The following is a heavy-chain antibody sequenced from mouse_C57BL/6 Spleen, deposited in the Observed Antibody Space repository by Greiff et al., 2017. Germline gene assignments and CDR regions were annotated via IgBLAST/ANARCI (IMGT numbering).Heavy chain of an antibody. CDR3: ASRYSNPYFAD. V-gene: IGHV1-61*01. CDR2: IYPSDSET. Sequence: QVQLQQSGAELVRPGSSVKLSCKASGYTFTSYWMDWVKQRPGQGLAWIGNIYPSDSETHYNQQFKDKATLTVDKSSSTAYMQLSSLTSEDSAVYYCASRYSNPYFADWGQGTLVTVSA. J-gene: IGHJ3*01. CDR1: GYTFTSYW. D-gene: IGHD2-5*01.